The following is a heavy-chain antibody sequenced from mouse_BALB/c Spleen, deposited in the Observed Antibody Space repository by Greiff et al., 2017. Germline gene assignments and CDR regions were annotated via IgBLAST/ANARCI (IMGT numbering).Heavy chain of an antibody. D-gene: IGHD2-1*01. V-gene: IGHV1S22*01. Sequence: LQQPGSELVRPGASVKLSCKASGYTFTSYWMHWVKQRPGRGLEWIGNIYPGSGSTNYDEKFKSKATLTVDTSSSTAYMQLSSLTSEDSAVYYCTGNPWFAYWGQGTLVTVSA. J-gene: IGHJ3*01. CDR3: TGNPWFAY. CDR1: GYTFTSYW. CDR2: IYPGSGST.